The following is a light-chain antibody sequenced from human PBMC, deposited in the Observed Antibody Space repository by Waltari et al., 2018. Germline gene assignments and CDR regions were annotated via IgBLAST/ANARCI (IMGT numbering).Light chain of an antibody. Sequence: EVVLTQSPGTLSLSPGERATLSCRASQRVGKYLAWYQQKPGQAPRLLIYDTSTRATGIPDRFSGSGSGTDFSLTISRLEPEDFAVYYCQKYVSLPATFGQGTKVQIK. CDR3: QKYVSLPAT. J-gene: IGKJ1*01. V-gene: IGKV3-20*01. CDR1: QRVGKY. CDR2: DTS.